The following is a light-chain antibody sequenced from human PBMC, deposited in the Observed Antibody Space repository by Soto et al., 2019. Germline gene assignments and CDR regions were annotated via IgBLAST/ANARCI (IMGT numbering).Light chain of an antibody. CDR1: QSVSSNY. CDR3: QQYGSSPRT. V-gene: IGKV3-20*01. Sequence: LSCRASQSVSSNYLAWYRQRPGQAPSLLIYGASSRATGIPDRFSGSGSGTDFTLTISRLEPEDFAVYYCQQYGSSPRTFGQGTKVDIK. J-gene: IGKJ1*01. CDR2: GAS.